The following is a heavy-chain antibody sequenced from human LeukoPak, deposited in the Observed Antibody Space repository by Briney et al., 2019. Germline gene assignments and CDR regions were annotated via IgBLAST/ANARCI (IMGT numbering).Heavy chain of an antibody. Sequence: ASVKVSCKASGYTFTGYYMHWVRQAPGQGLEWMGRINPNGGGTNYAQKFQGRVTMTRDTSISTAYMELSRLRSDDSAVYYCARVGAAAGTAFDIWGQGTMVTVSS. V-gene: IGHV1-2*06. CDR1: GYTFTGYY. J-gene: IGHJ3*02. CDR3: ARVGAAAGTAFDI. D-gene: IGHD6-13*01. CDR2: INPNGGGT.